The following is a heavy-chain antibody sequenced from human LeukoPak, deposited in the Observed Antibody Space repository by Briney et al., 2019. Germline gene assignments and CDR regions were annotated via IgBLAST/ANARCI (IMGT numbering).Heavy chain of an antibody. V-gene: IGHV3-21*01. J-gene: IGHJ6*03. CDR1: GFTFSSYS. CDR2: ISSSSSYI. CDR3: ARDSEGADFWSGYYTYYYYMDV. D-gene: IGHD3-3*01. Sequence: GGSLRLSCAASGFTFSSYSMNWVRQAPGKGLKWVSSISSSSSYIYYADSVKGRFTISRDNAKNSLYLQMNSLRAEDTAVYYCARDSEGADFWSGYYTYYYYMDVWGKGTTVTVSS.